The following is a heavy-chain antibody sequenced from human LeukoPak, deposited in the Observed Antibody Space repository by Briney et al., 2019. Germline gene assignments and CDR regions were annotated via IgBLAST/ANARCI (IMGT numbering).Heavy chain of an antibody. Sequence: PSGTLSLTCTVSRASISSSRSFWGWLRQPPGKGLDWVGFFYYRGNSYYNPSLKSRVTISVDTSKNQFSLDLNSVTAADTAVYYCARGGPNFWSGYFNSWGLGIPVTVSS. CDR1: RASISSSRSF. J-gene: IGHJ4*02. CDR3: ARGGPNFWSGYFNS. CDR2: FYYRGNS. V-gene: IGHV4-39*01. D-gene: IGHD3-3*01.